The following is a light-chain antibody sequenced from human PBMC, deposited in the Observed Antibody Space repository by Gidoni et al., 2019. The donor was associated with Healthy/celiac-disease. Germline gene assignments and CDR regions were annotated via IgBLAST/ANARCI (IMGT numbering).Light chain of an antibody. CDR3: MQALQTPRT. J-gene: IGKJ1*01. CDR1: QSLLHSNGYNY. Sequence: DILMTQSPLSLPVTPGEPASISCRSSQSLLHSNGYNYLDWYLQKPGQSPQLLIYLGSNRASGVPDRFSGSGSGTDFTLKISRVEAEDVGVYYCMQALQTPRTFXXXTKVEIK. V-gene: IGKV2-28*01. CDR2: LGS.